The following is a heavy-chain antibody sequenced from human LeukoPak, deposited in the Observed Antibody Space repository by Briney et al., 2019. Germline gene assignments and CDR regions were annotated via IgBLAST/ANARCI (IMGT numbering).Heavy chain of an antibody. J-gene: IGHJ6*03. CDR3: ARVGYYPDYYMDV. V-gene: IGHV4-34*01. CDR1: GFTFSSYE. D-gene: IGHD3-10*01. Sequence: GSLRLSCAASGFTFSSYEMNWVRQPPGKGLEWIGEINHSGSTNYNPSLKSRVTISVDTSKNQFSLNLSSVTAADTAVYYCARVGYYPDYYMDVWGKGTTVTVSS. CDR2: INHSGST.